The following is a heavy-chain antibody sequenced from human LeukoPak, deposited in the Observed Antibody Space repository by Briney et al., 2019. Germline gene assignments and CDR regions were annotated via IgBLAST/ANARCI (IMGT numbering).Heavy chain of an antibody. D-gene: IGHD1-7*01. CDR2: IYHSGST. V-gene: IGHV4-4*02. CDR3: ARDYTGELVFDS. Sequence: SETLSLTCAVSGGSISSSNWWSWVRQPPGKGLEWIGEIYHSGSTNYNPSLKSRVTMSIDTSKKQFSLKLSSVTAADTAVYYCARDYTGELVFDSWGQGTLVTVSS. J-gene: IGHJ4*02. CDR1: GGSISSSNW.